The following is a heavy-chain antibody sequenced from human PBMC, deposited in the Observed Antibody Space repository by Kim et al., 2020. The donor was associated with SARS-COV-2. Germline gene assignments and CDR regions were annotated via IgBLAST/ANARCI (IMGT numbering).Heavy chain of an antibody. CDR3: ARDAKVAGTHRCYYGMDV. J-gene: IGHJ6*01. CDR1: GFTFGSYW. Sequence: GGSLRLSCAASGFTFGSYWMSWVRQAPGKGLEWVANIKQDGSEKYYVDSVKGRFTISRDNAKNSLYLQMNSLRTEDTAVYYCARDAKVAGTHRCYYGMDV. CDR2: IKQDGSEK. D-gene: IGHD6-19*01. V-gene: IGHV3-7*01.